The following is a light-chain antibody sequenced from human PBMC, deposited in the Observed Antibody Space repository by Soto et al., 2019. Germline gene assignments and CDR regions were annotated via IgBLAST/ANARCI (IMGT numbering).Light chain of an antibody. CDR1: QGIASW. V-gene: IGKV1-12*01. J-gene: IGKJ4*01. Sequence: DIQMTQSPSSVSASVGDRVTITCRTSQGIASWLALYQQKPGKATKTLIYDASSLQSGAQSRFRGSGSGSDFTLTISSLQPEDYATYYCQPANSFPLTFGGGTKVEIK. CDR2: DAS. CDR3: QPANSFPLT.